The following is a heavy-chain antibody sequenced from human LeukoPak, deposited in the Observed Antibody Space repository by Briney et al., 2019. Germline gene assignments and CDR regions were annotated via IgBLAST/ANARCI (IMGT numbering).Heavy chain of an antibody. CDR3: ARNYYDSSGYTRFDY. D-gene: IGHD3-22*01. CDR1: GYTFTSYG. Sequence: ASVKVSCKASGYTFTSYGISWVRQAPGQGLEWMGWISAYNGSTNYAQKLQGRVTMTTDTSTSTAYMELRSLRSDDTAVYYCARNYYDSSGYTRFDYWGQGTLVTVSS. CDR2: ISAYNGST. J-gene: IGHJ4*02. V-gene: IGHV1-18*01.